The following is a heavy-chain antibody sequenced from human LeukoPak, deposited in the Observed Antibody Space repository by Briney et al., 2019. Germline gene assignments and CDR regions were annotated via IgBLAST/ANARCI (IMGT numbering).Heavy chain of an antibody. CDR2: IWYDGSNK. J-gene: IGHJ6*02. Sequence: GRSLRLSCAASGFTFSSYGMHWVRQAPGKGLEWVAVIWYDGSNKYYADSVKGRFTISRDNSKNTLYLQMNSLRAEDTAVYYCARMYYYYYGMDVWGQGTTVTVSS. V-gene: IGHV3-33*01. CDR1: GFTFSSYG. CDR3: ARMYYYYYGMDV.